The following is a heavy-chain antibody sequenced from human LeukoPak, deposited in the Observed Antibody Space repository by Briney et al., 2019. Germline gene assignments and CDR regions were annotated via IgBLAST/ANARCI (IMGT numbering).Heavy chain of an antibody. D-gene: IGHD4-11*01. CDR2: ISGSGGST. CDR3: AKDGTTVTTFPYYYYYYMDV. V-gene: IGHV3-23*01. J-gene: IGHJ6*03. Sequence: GGSLRLSCAASGFTFSSYAMSWVRQAPGKGLEWVSAISGSGGSTYYADSVKGRFTISRDNSKNTLYLQMNSLRAEDTAVYYCAKDGTTVTTFPYYYYYYMDVWGKGTTVTVSS. CDR1: GFTFSSYA.